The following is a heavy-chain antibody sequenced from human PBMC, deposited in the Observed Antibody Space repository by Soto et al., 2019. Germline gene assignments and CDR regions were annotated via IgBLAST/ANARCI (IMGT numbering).Heavy chain of an antibody. CDR3: ARLRVPAAIGWGSGWFDP. Sequence: PGESLKISCKGSGYSFTSYWIGWVRQMPGKGLEWMGIIYPGDSDTRYGPSFQGQVTISADKSISTAYLQWSSLKASDTAMYYCARLRVPAAIGWGSGWFDPWGQGTLVTVSS. V-gene: IGHV5-51*01. D-gene: IGHD2-2*01. J-gene: IGHJ5*02. CDR2: IYPGDSDT. CDR1: GYSFTSYW.